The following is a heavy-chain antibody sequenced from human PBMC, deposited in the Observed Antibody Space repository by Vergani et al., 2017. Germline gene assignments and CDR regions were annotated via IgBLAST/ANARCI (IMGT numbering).Heavy chain of an antibody. V-gene: IGHV3-33*01. CDR2: IWYDGSDK. CDR3: ARDKEYSYGYGEGDDYGMYV. Sequence: QVQLVESGGGVVQPGRSLRLSCAASGFTFSTYGMHWVRQAPGKGLEWVAVIWYDGSDKYYAGSVKGRFTISRDTSKNTLYLQMNSLRAEDTAVYYCARDKEYSYGYGEGDDYGMYVWGQGTTVTVSS. D-gene: IGHD5-18*01. CDR1: GFTFSTYG. J-gene: IGHJ6*02.